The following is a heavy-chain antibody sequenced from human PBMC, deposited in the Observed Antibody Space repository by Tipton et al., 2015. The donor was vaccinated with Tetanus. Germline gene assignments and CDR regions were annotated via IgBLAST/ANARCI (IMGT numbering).Heavy chain of an antibody. J-gene: IGHJ4*02. V-gene: IGHV1-18*01. CDR2: TNTDNGNT. CDR3: AREDYVTAVDY. CDR1: GYTFLNYG. Sequence: QSGAEVKKPGASVKVSCKASGYTFLNYGITWVRQAPGQGLEWMGWTNTDNGNTNYAQKFQGRVTVTTDTSTTTAYMELRSLRSDDTALYYCAREDYVTAVDYWGQGTLVTVSS. D-gene: IGHD2-21*02.